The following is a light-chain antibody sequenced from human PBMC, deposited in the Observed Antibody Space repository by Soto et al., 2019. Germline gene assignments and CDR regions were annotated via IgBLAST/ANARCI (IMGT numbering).Light chain of an antibody. CDR3: QQRNYWPRT. V-gene: IGKV3-11*01. CDR1: QSVSSY. Sequence: EIVLTQSPATLSLSPGERATLSCRASQSVSSYLTWYQQKPGQAPRFLIYDASNRATGIPVRFSGSGSGTDFTLTISSLEPEDFAVYYCQQRNYWPRTFGQGTKVEIK. J-gene: IGKJ1*01. CDR2: DAS.